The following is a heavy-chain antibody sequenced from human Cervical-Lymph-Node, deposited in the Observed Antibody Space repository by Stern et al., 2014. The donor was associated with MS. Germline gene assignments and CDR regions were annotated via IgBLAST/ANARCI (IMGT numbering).Heavy chain of an antibody. V-gene: IGHV2-70*13. Sequence: SVPALVKPTQTLTLTCTFSGFSLSTSGMCVSWIRQPPGKALEWLALIDWDDDKYYSTSLKTRLTISKDTSKKQVVLTMTNMDPVDTATYYCARAQYYADSSGYSLDYWGQGTLVTVSS. CDR1: GFSLSTSGMC. J-gene: IGHJ4*02. D-gene: IGHD3-22*01. CDR3: ARAQYYADSSGYSLDY. CDR2: IDWDDDK.